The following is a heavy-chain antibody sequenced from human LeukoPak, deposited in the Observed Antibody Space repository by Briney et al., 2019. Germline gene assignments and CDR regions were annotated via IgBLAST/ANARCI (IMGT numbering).Heavy chain of an antibody. CDR3: ARATVIGSVPVPGYMDA. Sequence: GGSLRLSCAPSGFTFSSYDMHWVRQVAGKGLEWVSSIGTIGDTFYPGSVKGRFNISRENAKNSLYLQMNSLRAGDTAVYYCARATVIGSVPVPGYMDAWGKGTTVTVSS. J-gene: IGHJ6*03. CDR2: IGTIGDT. D-gene: IGHD2-21*01. CDR1: GFTFSSYD. V-gene: IGHV3-13*01.